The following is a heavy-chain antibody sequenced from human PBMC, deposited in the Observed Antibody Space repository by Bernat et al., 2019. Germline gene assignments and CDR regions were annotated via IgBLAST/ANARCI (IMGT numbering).Heavy chain of an antibody. CDR1: GFTFSSYA. J-gene: IGHJ4*02. V-gene: IGHV3-30*18. Sequence: QVQLVESGGGVVQPGRSLRLSCAASGFTFSSYAIHWVRQAPGKGLEWVAVISYDGSNKYYADSVKGRFTISRDNSKNTLFLHMNSLRAEDTAVYFCAKDVVGTFDYWGPGTLVTVSS. CDR3: AKDVVGTFDY. CDR2: ISYDGSNK.